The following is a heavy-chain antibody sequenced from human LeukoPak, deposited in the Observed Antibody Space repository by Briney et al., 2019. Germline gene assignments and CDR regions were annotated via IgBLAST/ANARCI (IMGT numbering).Heavy chain of an antibody. V-gene: IGHV4-39*01. CDR3: VRQPTRDGFDI. CDR1: GGSISDSRYY. J-gene: IGHJ3*02. Sequence: SETLSLTCTVSGGSISDSRYYWGWIRQPPGKGLEWIGSIFYAGNTYYHPSFKSRVTISGDMSRNQFSLKLGSVTATDTAVYYCVRQPTRDGFDIWGQGTMVTVSS. CDR2: IFYAGNT.